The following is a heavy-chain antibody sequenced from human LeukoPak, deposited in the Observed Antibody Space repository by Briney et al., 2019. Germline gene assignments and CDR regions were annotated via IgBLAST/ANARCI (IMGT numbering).Heavy chain of an antibody. CDR3: ATSSSGSFTDLDY. CDR2: FDPEDGET. Sequence: ASVKVSCKVSGYTLTELSMHWVRRAPGKGLEWMGGFDPEDGETIYAQKFQGRVTMTEDTSTDTAYMELSSLRSEDTAVYYCATSSSGSFTDLDYWGQGTLVTVSS. V-gene: IGHV1-24*01. CDR1: GYTLTELS. D-gene: IGHD1-26*01. J-gene: IGHJ4*02.